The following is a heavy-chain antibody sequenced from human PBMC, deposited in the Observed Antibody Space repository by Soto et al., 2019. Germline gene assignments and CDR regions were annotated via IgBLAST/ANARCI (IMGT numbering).Heavy chain of an antibody. J-gene: IGHJ4*02. D-gene: IGHD6-19*01. CDR1: GFTLSSYS. V-gene: IGHV3-30-3*01. CDR2: ISYDGNKK. CDR3: ARSVAVAGLDF. Sequence: PGGSLRLSCAASGFTLSSYSMYWVRQTPGKGLEWVALISYDGNKKYYGDSVRGRFTISRDTSKNTVYLQMNSLRPEETAVYYCARSVAVAGLDFWGQGTLVTVS.